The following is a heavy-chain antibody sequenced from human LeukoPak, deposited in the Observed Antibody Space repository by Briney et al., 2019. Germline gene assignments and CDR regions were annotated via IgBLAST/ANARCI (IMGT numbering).Heavy chain of an antibody. D-gene: IGHD3-10*01. CDR2: INPNSGGT. V-gene: IGHV1-2*02. J-gene: IGHJ5*02. CDR1: GYTFTGYY. Sequence: ASVKVSCKASGYTFTGYYMHWVRQAPGQGLEWMGWINPNSGGTNYAQKFQGRVTMARDTSISTAYMELSRLRSDDTAVYYCATEKRITMVRGVIIGRSNWSDPWGQGTLVTVSS. CDR3: ATEKRITMVRGVIIGRSNWSDP.